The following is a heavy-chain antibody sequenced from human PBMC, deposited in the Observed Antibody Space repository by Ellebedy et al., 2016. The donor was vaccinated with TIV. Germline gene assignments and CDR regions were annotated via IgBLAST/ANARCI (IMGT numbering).Heavy chain of an antibody. CDR3: ARQPTGYPNWFDL. CDR2: FHSSGST. J-gene: IGHJ5*02. D-gene: IGHD3-16*02. Sequence: MPGGSLRLSCTVSGGPISSSRYAWSWGWVRQPPGKGLEWIATFHSSGSTFYNTSLDSRVTISVATSKNQVSLKLSSVTAADTAVYYCARQPTGYPNWFDLWGRGTLVSVSS. V-gene: IGHV4-39*01. CDR1: GGPISSSRYAWS.